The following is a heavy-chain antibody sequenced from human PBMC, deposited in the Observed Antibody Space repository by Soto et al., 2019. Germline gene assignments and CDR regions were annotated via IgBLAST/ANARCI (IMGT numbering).Heavy chain of an antibody. CDR2: ISAYNGNT. CDR3: ARLTYTAMVTYGPDY. J-gene: IGHJ4*02. D-gene: IGHD5-18*01. Sequence: VASVKVSCKASGYTFTSYCISWVRQAPGQGLEWMGWISAYNGNTNYAQKLRGRVTMTTDTSTSTAYMELRSLRSDDTAVYYCARLTYTAMVTYGPDYWGQGTLVTVSS. CDR1: GYTFTSYC. V-gene: IGHV1-18*04.